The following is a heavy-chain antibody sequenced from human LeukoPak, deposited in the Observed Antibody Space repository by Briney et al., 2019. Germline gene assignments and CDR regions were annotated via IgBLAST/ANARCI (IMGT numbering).Heavy chain of an antibody. CDR1: GDSVSSNSAA. CDR3: ARAVLRYPLRAPLDMDV. D-gene: IGHD3-9*01. V-gene: IGHV6-1*01. Sequence: SQTLSLTCAISGDSVSSNSAAWNWIRQSPSRGLEWLGRTYYRSKWYNDYAVSVKSRITINPDTSKNQFSLQLNSVTPEDTAVYYCARAVLRYPLRAPLDMDVWGKGTTVTVSS. J-gene: IGHJ6*03. CDR2: TYYRSKWYN.